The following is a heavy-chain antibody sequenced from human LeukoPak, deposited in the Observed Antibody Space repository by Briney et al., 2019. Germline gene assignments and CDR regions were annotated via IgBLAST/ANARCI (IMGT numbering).Heavy chain of an antibody. V-gene: IGHV3-7*04. CDR2: IKQDGSKK. CDR1: GFTFSNYA. Sequence: GGSLRLSCAASGFTFSNYAMNWVRQAPGKGLEWVANIKQDGSKKSYVDSVKGRFTISRDNAKNSLYLQMNSLRAEDTAIYYCTRVGYIDEGIDYWGQGTLVTVSS. CDR3: TRVGYIDEGIDY. D-gene: IGHD5-24*01. J-gene: IGHJ4*02.